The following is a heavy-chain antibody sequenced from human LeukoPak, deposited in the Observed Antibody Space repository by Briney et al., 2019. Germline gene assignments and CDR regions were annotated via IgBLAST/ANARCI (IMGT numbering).Heavy chain of an antibody. Sequence: ASVKVSCKASGYTFTGYYMHWVRQAPGQGLEWMGWINPNSGGTNYAQKFQGRVTMTRDTSISTAYMELSRLRSDDTAVYYCARARGGFGRGLDYWGKGPLVTVSS. CDR3: ARARGGFGRGLDY. V-gene: IGHV1-2*02. CDR2: INPNSGGT. CDR1: GYTFTGYY. J-gene: IGHJ4*02. D-gene: IGHD3-16*01.